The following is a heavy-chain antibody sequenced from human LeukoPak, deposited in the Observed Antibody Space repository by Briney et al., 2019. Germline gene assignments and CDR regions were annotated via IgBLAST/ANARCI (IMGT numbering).Heavy chain of an antibody. CDR3: ARDGAVAPFDY. V-gene: IGHV3-30*04. CDR2: ISYDGSNK. D-gene: IGHD6-19*01. CDR1: GFTLSSYA. J-gene: IGHJ4*02. Sequence: PGGSLRLSCAASGFTLSSYAMHWVRQAPGKGLEWVAVISYDGSNKYYADSVKGRFTISRDNPKNTLYLQMNSLRAEDTAVYYCARDGAVAPFDYWGQGTLVTVSS.